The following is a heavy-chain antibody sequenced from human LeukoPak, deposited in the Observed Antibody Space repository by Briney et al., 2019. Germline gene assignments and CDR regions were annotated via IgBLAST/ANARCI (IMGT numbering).Heavy chain of an antibody. CDR3: ARDEAYYDSSGYPDY. CDR1: GYTFTGYY. Sequence: AASVKVSCKASGYTFTGYYMHWVRQAPGQGLEWMGWINPNSGGTNYAQKFQGRVTMTRDTSISTAYMELSRLRSDDTAVYYCARDEAYYDSSGYPDYWGQGTLVTVSS. J-gene: IGHJ4*02. V-gene: IGHV1-2*02. CDR2: INPNSGGT. D-gene: IGHD3-22*01.